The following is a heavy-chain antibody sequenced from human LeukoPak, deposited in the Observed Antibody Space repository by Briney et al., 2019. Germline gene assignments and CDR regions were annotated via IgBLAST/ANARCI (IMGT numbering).Heavy chain of an antibody. V-gene: IGHV1-24*01. CDR3: ATADSYGPERGNYYYMDV. Sequence: ASVKVSCKVSGYTLTELSMHWVRQAPGKGLEWMGGFDREDGETIYAQKFQGRVTMTEDTSTDTAYMELSSLRSEDTAVYYCATADSYGPERGNYYYMDVWGKGTTVTVSS. D-gene: IGHD5-18*01. CDR2: FDREDGET. J-gene: IGHJ6*03. CDR1: GYTLTELS.